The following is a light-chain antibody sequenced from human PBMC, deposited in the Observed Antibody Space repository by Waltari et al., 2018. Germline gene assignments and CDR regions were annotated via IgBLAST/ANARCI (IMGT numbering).Light chain of an antibody. CDR3: QKYNSAPQT. CDR1: QDISNF. J-gene: IGKJ1*01. CDR2: GAS. Sequence: DIQLTQSPSSLSASVGDRVTITCRASQDISNFLAWYQPKPGKVPKLLIYGASTLQSGVPSRFSGSGSGTDFTLTTSSLQPEDVASNNCQKYNSAPQTFGQGTKVEI. V-gene: IGKV1-27*01.